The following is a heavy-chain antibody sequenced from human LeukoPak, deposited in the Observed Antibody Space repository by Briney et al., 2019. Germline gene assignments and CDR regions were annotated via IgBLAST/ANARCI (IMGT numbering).Heavy chain of an antibody. CDR2: ISAYNGNT. J-gene: IGHJ4*02. CDR3: AREVAGRPHPPTN. V-gene: IGHV1-18*01. CDR1: GYTFTSYG. D-gene: IGHD6-19*01. Sequence: GASVKVSCKASGYTFTSYGISWLLQAPGQGLEWMGWISAYNGNTNYAQKLQGRVTMTTDTSTSTAYMELRSLRSDDTAVYYCAREVAGRPHPPTNWGQGTLVTVSS.